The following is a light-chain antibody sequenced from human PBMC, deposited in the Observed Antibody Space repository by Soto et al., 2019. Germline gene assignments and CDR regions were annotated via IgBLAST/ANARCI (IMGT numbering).Light chain of an antibody. Sequence: SVLTQPSSVYGSPGQWITISCPGTSSDGGGYNYVSWYQQHPGKAPKLMIYDVSNRPSGVSNRFSGSKSGNTASLTISGLQADDEADYYCNSFRSSNPPYYVFGTGTKVTVL. V-gene: IGLV2-14*01. CDR2: DVS. J-gene: IGLJ1*01. CDR1: SSDGGGYNY. CDR3: NSFRSSNPPYYV.